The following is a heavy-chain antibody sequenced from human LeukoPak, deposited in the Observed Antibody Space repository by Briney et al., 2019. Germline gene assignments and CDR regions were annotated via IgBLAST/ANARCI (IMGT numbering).Heavy chain of an antibody. CDR2: IHYSGST. Sequence: PSETLSLTCTVSGGSISSYYWSWIRQPPGKGLEWIGYIHYSGSTNYNPSLKSRVTISVDTSKNQFSLNLTSVTAADTAVYYCARHLTDSGSCFDCWGQGTLVTVSS. CDR1: GGSISSYY. J-gene: IGHJ4*02. CDR3: ARHLTDSGSCFDC. V-gene: IGHV4-59*08. D-gene: IGHD6-13*01.